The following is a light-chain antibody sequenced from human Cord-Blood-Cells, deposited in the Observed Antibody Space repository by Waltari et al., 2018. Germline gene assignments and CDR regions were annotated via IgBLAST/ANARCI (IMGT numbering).Light chain of an antibody. CDR1: SSDDGSYNL. J-gene: IGLJ3*02. Sequence: QSALTQPAAVSGSPGQSITISRTGTSSDDGSYNLVSWYHQHPGKAPKLMIYEGSKRPSGVSNRFSGSKSGNTASLTISGLQAEDEADYYCCSYAGSSTWLFGGGTKLTVL. CDR3: CSYAGSSTWL. CDR2: EGS. V-gene: IGLV2-23*01.